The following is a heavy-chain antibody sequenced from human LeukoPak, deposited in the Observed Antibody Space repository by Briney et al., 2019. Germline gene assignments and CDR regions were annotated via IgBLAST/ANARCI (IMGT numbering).Heavy chain of an antibody. CDR3: TRKLRLDEH. Sequence: ASVKVSCKASGYTFITSDINWVRQARGQGLEWMGYMDPNSGHTEFARKFQGRVTMTGDTSTSTAYMELSSLTPDDTAIYYCTRKLRLDEHWGQGTLVAVSS. CDR1: GYTFITSD. D-gene: IGHD1-7*01. J-gene: IGHJ4*02. V-gene: IGHV1-8*01. CDR2: MDPNSGHT.